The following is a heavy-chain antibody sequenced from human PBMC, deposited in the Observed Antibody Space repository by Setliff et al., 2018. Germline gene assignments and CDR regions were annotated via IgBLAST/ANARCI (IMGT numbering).Heavy chain of an antibody. V-gene: IGHV4-34*01. CDR1: GGSLSNNY. J-gene: IGHJ1*01. CDR3: GRVDFTMIQGVVGH. CDR2: SNHGGST. D-gene: IGHD3-10*01. Sequence: SETLSLTCTVYGGSLSNNYWSWIRQSPGRGLEWIGESNHGGSTSYNPSLQSRVSMSVDASKNQFSLKLASVTAADTAVYYCGRVDFTMIQGVVGHWGQGTLVTVSS.